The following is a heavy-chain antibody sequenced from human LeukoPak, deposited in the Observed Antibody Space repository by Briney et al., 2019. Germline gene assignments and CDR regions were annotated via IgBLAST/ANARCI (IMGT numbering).Heavy chain of an antibody. CDR2: MSYGEPT. D-gene: IGHD2-21*01. CDR3: AREYSRSVVAGSRPDL. Sequence: SDTLSLTCSVSGRSISSSSYYWGWIPRSPGNGLDAIESMSYGEPTYENSSLKSRLTLSIDTSNNQFSLKLTSVTAADTAVYYCAREYSRSVVAGSRPDLWGQGLLVTVSS. CDR1: GRSISSSSYY. V-gene: IGHV4-39*02. J-gene: IGHJ4*02.